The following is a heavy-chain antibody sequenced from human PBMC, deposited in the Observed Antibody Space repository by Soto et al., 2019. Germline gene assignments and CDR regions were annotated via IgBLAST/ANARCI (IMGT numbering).Heavy chain of an antibody. V-gene: IGHV1-46*01. J-gene: IGHJ6*04. CDR3: ARDPNFSLTFHYYGMDV. Sequence: QVQLMQSGAEMKKPGASVMVSCKASGYTFTTYYIHWVRQAPGQGLEWMGIINPHTGSASYARRFQGRVALTSDTSTSTVYMEVSSLGFEDTAIYFCARDPNFSLTFHYYGMDVWGTGTAVTVSS. CDR1: GYTFTTYY. D-gene: IGHD7-27*01. CDR2: INPHTGSA.